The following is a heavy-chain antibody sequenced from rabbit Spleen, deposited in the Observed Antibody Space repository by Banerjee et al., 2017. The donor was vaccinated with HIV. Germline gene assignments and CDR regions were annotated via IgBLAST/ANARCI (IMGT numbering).Heavy chain of an antibody. Sequence: QSLEESGGDLVKPGASLTLTCTASGFSFSSSYYMCWVRQAPGKGLEWIACIYISSGSTYYASWAKGRFTISKTSSTTVTLQMTSLTAADTATYFCAREASSGWGVVSFYFNLWGQGTLVTVS. CDR2: IYISSGST. CDR3: AREASSGWGVVSFYFNL. CDR1: GFSFSSSYY. J-gene: IGHJ4*01. V-gene: IGHV1S40*01. D-gene: IGHD4-1*01.